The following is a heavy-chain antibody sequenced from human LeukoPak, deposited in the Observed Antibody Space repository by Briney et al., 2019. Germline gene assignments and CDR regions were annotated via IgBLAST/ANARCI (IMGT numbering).Heavy chain of an antibody. CDR2: ISGSGGST. Sequence: GGSLRLSCAASGFTFSNYAMSWVRQAPGKGLEWVSVISGSGGSTYYADSVKGRFTISRDNSKNTLYLQMNSLRAEDTAVYYCAKVESGAQGYFDYWGQGILVTVSP. V-gene: IGHV3-23*01. CDR3: AKVESGAQGYFDY. D-gene: IGHD1-1*01. J-gene: IGHJ4*01. CDR1: GFTFSNYA.